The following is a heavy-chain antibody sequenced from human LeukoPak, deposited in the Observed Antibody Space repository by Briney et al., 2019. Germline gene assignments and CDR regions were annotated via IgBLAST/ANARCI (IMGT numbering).Heavy chain of an antibody. CDR2: ISYDGSNK. V-gene: IGHV3-30*03. CDR3: ARVGRDSSGWYRGLDY. CDR1: GFTFSSYG. J-gene: IGHJ4*02. Sequence: GRSLRLSSAAPGFTFSSYGMHWVRHAPGKGLEWVAVISYDGSNKYYADSVKGRFTISRDNSKNTLYLQMNSLRAEDTAVYYCARVGRDSSGWYRGLDYWGQGTLVTVSS. D-gene: IGHD6-19*01.